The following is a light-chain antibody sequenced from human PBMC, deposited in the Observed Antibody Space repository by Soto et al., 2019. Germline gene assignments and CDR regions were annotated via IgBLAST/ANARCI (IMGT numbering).Light chain of an antibody. J-gene: IGKJ1*01. CDR3: QQYDIWPWT. Sequence: EIVMTQSPATLSVSPGGRATLSCRASQSISDTLAWYQQKPGQAPRLLIHGASTRAPGFPARFSGSGSGTDFTLTISSLQSEDFVVYYCQQYDIWPWTFGQGTKVEIK. CDR1: QSISDT. CDR2: GAS. V-gene: IGKV3-15*01.